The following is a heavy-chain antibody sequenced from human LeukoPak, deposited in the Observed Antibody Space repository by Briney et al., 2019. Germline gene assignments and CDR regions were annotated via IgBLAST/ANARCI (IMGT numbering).Heavy chain of an antibody. V-gene: IGHV1-2*04. Sequence: ASVKVSCKASGYTFTYYYIHWVRQVPGQGLEWMGWINPNGGGTHYARKFQGWVTMTRDTSINTVHMELSSLRSDGTAVYYCALSRLGEPGGMDVWGQGTTVTVSS. J-gene: IGHJ6*02. CDR1: GYTFTYYY. D-gene: IGHD3-10*01. CDR3: ALSRLGEPGGMDV. CDR2: INPNGGGT.